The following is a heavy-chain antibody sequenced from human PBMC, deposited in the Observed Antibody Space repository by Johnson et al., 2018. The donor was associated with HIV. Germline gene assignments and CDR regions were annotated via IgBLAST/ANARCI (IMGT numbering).Heavy chain of an antibody. V-gene: IGHV3-66*01. D-gene: IGHD3-22*01. CDR3: AREDDSSGYYYFFGAFDI. CDR1: GFTFSRYA. Sequence: VQLVESGGGLVQPGGSLRLSCIGSGFTFSRYAMSWVRQAPGKGLEWVSVIYSGGTTYYADSVKGRFTISRDNSKNTVYLQMNSLRVEDTAVYFCAREDDSSGYYYFFGAFDIWGQGTMVTVSS. CDR2: IYSGGTT. J-gene: IGHJ3*02.